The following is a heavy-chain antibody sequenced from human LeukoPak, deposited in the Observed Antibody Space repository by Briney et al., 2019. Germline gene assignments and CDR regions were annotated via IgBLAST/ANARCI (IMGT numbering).Heavy chain of an antibody. D-gene: IGHD3-22*01. CDR2: ISWNSGSI. J-gene: IGHJ4*02. V-gene: IGHV3-9*01. CDR3: AKGSSGYYNPFDY. Sequence: GRSLRPSCAASGFTFDDYAMHWVRQAPGKGLEWVSGISWNSGSIGYADSVKGRFTISRDNAKNSLYLQMNSLRAEDTALYYCAKGSSGYYNPFDYWGQGTLVTVSS. CDR1: GFTFDDYA.